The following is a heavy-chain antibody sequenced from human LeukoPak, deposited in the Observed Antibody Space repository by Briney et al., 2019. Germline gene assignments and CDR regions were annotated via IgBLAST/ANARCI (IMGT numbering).Heavy chain of an antibody. Sequence: GSSVTVSFKSSVCTFINYAISWVRQAPGQGLEWMGRIIPIFGTANYAQKFQGRVTITADKSTSTAYMELSSLRSEDTAVYYCARDGPRDAVAVYWGQGTLVTVSS. J-gene: IGHJ4*02. CDR2: IIPIFGTA. CDR3: ARDGPRDAVAVY. CDR1: VCTFINYA. V-gene: IGHV1-69*06. D-gene: IGHD6-19*01.